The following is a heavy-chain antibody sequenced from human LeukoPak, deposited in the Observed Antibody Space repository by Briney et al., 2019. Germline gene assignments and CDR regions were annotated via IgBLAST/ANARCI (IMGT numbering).Heavy chain of an antibody. Sequence: GGSLRPSCAASGFTFSSYAMSWVRQAPGKGLEWVSVISGSGGRTYYEDSVKGRFTISRDNSKNTLYLQMNSLRVEDTAVYYCAKGRSAAMIEAAFDYWGQGTLVTVSS. J-gene: IGHJ4*02. V-gene: IGHV3-23*01. CDR2: ISGSGGRT. CDR1: GFTFSSYA. CDR3: AKGRSAAMIEAAFDY. D-gene: IGHD3-22*01.